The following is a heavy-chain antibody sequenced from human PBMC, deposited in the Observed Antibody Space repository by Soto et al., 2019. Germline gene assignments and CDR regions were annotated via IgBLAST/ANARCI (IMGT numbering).Heavy chain of an antibody. J-gene: IGHJ6*02. CDR2: INHSGST. D-gene: IGHD5-18*01. Sequence: SETLSLTCTVSGGSISSSSYYWGWIRQPPGKGLEWIGEINHSGSTNYNPSLKSRVTISVDTSKNQFSLKLSSVTAADTAVYYCARDIHSYGRYYYYAMDFWGPGTTVTLSS. CDR1: GGSISSSSYY. CDR3: ARDIHSYGRYYYYAMDF. V-gene: IGHV4-39*07.